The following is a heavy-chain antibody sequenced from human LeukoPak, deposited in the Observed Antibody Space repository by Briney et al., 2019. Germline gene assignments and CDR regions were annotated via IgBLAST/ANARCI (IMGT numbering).Heavy chain of an antibody. CDR1: GGSIISYY. V-gene: IGHV4-59*01. Sequence: SETLSLTCTVSGGSIISYYWTWIRQPPGKGLEWIGYIYYTGSTKYNPSLKSRVTISVDTSKNQFSLKLSSVTAADTAVYYCARDGREYSYGVGFDPWGQGTLVTVSS. J-gene: IGHJ5*02. CDR3: ARDGREYSYGVGFDP. D-gene: IGHD5-18*01. CDR2: IYYTGST.